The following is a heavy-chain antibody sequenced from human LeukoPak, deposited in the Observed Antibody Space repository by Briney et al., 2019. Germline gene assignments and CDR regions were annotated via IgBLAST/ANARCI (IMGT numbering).Heavy chain of an antibody. CDR2: ISSSSSYI. D-gene: IGHD4/OR15-4a*01. CDR1: GFTFSSYS. V-gene: IGHV3-21*01. J-gene: IGHJ6*02. CDR3: AREVHYYGMDV. Sequence: PGGPLRLSCAASGFTFSSYSMNWVRQAPGKGLEWVSSISSSSSYIYYADSVKGRFTISRDNAKNSLYLQTNSLRAEDTAVYYCAREVHYYGMDVWGQGTTVTVSS.